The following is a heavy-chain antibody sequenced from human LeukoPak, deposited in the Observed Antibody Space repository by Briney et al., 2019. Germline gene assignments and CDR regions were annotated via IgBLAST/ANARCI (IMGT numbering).Heavy chain of an antibody. CDR2: INSDGSST. Sequence: PGGSLRLSCAASGFTFSSYWMHWVRQAPGKGLVWVSRINSDGSSTSYADSVKGRFTISRDNAKNTLYLQMNSLRAEDTAAYYCARDLPGLDTVDAFDIWGQGTMVTVSS. V-gene: IGHV3-74*01. D-gene: IGHD5-18*01. CDR1: GFTFSSYW. J-gene: IGHJ3*02. CDR3: ARDLPGLDTVDAFDI.